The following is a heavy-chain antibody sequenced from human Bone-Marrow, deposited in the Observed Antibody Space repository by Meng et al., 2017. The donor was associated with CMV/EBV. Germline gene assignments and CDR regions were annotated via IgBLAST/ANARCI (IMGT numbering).Heavy chain of an antibody. Sequence: SETLSLTCAVYGGSFSAYYWSWIRQSPGKGLEWIGEINHSGNTNYNPSLKSRVSMSVDTSKNQVSLRLSSVTAADTAVYYCARLNYKGYWGPGNLVHVDS. CDR1: GGSFSAYY. CDR3: ARLNYKGY. D-gene: IGHD1-7*01. V-gene: IGHV4-34*01. J-gene: IGHJ4*02. CDR2: INHSGNT.